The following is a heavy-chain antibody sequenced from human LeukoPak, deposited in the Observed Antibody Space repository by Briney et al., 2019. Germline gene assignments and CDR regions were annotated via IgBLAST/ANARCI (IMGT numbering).Heavy chain of an antibody. V-gene: IGHV3-74*01. D-gene: IGHD6-19*01. CDR3: ATKQWLAPPPDS. J-gene: IGHJ4*02. CDR1: EFTFSKYW. CDR2: INTDGTVT. Sequence: GGSLRLSCAASEFTFSKYWMLWVRQAPGKGLESVSRINTDGTVTTYADSVKGRFTVSRDNADNTMFLQVNSVRDEDTAVYYCATKQWLAPPPDSWGQGTPVTVSS.